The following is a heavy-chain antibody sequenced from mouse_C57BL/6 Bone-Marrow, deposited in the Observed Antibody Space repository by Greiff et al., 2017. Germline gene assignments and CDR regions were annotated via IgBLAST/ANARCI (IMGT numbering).Heavy chain of an antibody. V-gene: IGHV1-82*01. D-gene: IGHD1-1*01. CDR1: GYAFSSSW. CDR2: IYPGDGDT. Sequence: QVQLQQSGPELVKPGASVKISCKASGYAFSSSWMNWVKQRPGKGLEWIGRIYPGDGDTNYNGKFKGKATLTADKASSTAYMQLSSLTSEDSAVYFCAREGVYGSADYWGQGTTLTVSS. J-gene: IGHJ2*01. CDR3: AREGVYGSADY.